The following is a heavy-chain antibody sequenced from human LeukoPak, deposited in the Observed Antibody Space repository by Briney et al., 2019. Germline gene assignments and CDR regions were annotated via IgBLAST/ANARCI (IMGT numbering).Heavy chain of an antibody. Sequence: QPGGSLRLSCAASGFIFSDYCMSWVRQAPGKGLEWVATIGGRGGSTYYADSVKGRFTISRDNSKKTLSMKMNSLRAEDTAVYYCAKQGRDWLRDYYYYMDVWGKGTTVTISS. CDR3: AKQGRDWLRDYYYYMDV. CDR1: GFIFSDYC. CDR2: IGGRGGST. V-gene: IGHV3-23*01. D-gene: IGHD3-9*01. J-gene: IGHJ6*03.